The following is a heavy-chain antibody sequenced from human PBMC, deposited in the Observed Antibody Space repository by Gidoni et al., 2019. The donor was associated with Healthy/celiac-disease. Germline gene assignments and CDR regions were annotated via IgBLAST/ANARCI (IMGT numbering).Heavy chain of an antibody. Sequence: QVQLQQLVAGLLRRSETLSPACAVYVGSFSRCYWIWIRQAPGKGLEWIGDINHSRSTNYNPTLKSRVTISVDKSKNQFYVKLSSVTAADTAVYYCARGSRGSRITMVRGVLGGNGMDVWGQGTTVTVSS. J-gene: IGHJ6*02. D-gene: IGHD3-10*01. V-gene: IGHV4-34*01. CDR2: INHSRST. CDR3: ARGSRGSRITMVRGVLGGNGMDV. CDR1: VGSFSRCY.